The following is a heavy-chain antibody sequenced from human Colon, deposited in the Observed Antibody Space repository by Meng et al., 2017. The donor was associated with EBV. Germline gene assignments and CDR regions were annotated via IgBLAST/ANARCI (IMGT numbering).Heavy chain of an antibody. V-gene: IGHV4-4*02. CDR2: IYHSGST. J-gene: IGHJ4*02. D-gene: IGHD5-18*01. CDR1: GGSISSFYW. CDR3: ARGGYYSFDY. Sequence: QGQRQGSGPGIVKPSETLSLTCAVSGGSISSFYWWTWVRQSPGKGLEWIGEIYHSGSTNYNPSLKSRVTISVDKSKNQFSLKLTSVTAADTAVYYCARGGYYSFDYWGQRTLVTVSS.